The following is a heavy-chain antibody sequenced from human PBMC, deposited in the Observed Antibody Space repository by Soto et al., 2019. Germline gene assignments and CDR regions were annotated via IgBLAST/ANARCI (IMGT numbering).Heavy chain of an antibody. D-gene: IGHD2-15*01. Sequence: ASVKVSCKASGYTFTSYAMHWVRQAPGQRLEWMGWINAGNGNTKYSQKFQGRVTITRATSASTAYMELSSLRSEDTAVYYCARGDIVVVVAAIDNWFDPWGQGTLVTVSS. V-gene: IGHV1-3*01. CDR2: INAGNGNT. J-gene: IGHJ5*02. CDR1: GYTFTSYA. CDR3: ARGDIVVVVAAIDNWFDP.